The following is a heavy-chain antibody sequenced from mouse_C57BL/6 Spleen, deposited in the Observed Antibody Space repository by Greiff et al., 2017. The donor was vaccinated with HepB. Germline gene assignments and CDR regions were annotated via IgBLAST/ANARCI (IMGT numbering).Heavy chain of an antibody. CDR1: GYTFTSYW. V-gene: IGHV1-52*01. CDR2: IDPSDSET. J-gene: IGHJ3*01. CDR3: ARDPITPSGFAY. D-gene: IGHD1-2*01. Sequence: VQLQQSGAELVRPGSSVKLSCKASGYTFTSYWMHWVKQRPIQGLEWIGNIDPSDSETHYNQKFKDKATLTVDKSSSTAYMQLSSLTSEESAVYYCARDPITPSGFAYWGQGTLVTVSA.